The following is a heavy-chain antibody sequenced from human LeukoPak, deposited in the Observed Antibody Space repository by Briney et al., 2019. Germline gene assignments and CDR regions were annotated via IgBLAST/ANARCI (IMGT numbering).Heavy chain of an antibody. CDR2: IWNDGSNK. D-gene: IGHD1-1*01. V-gene: IGHV3-33*01. CDR1: GFTFSRYG. J-gene: IGHJ4*02. CDR3: ARDGTESYFDY. Sequence: GTSLRLSCAPSGFTFSRYGMHWVRRAPGMGLEWVAVIWNDGSNKYYADSVKGRFTISRDNSKRMLYLQMSSLRAENTAVYYCARDGTESYFDYWGQGTLVTVSS.